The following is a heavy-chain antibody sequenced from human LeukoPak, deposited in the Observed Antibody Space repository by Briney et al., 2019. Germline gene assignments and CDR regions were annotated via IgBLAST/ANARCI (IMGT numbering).Heavy chain of an antibody. J-gene: IGHJ4*02. CDR2: IYHSGST. D-gene: IGHD3-10*01. V-gene: IGHV4-38-2*01. CDR1: GYSISSGYY. CDR3: ARRGLMVRGVSFDY. Sequence: PSETLSLTCAVSGYSISSGYYWGWIRQPPRKGLEWIGSIYHSGSTYYNPSLKSRITISVDTSKNQFSLKLSSVTAADTAVYYCARRGLMVRGVSFDYWGQGTLVTVSS.